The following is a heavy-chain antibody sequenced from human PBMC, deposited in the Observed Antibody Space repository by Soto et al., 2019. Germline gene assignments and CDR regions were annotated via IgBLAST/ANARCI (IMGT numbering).Heavy chain of an antibody. CDR2: ISYDGSNK. CDR1: GFTFSSYG. J-gene: IGHJ6*02. Sequence: GGSLRLSCAASGFTFSSYGMHWVRQAPGKGLEWVAVISYDGSNKYYADSVKGRFTISRDNSKNTLYLQMNSLRAEDTAVYYCAKADHSSWYMGSYYYYYGMDVWGQGTTVTVSS. CDR3: AKADHSSWYMGSYYYYYGMDV. D-gene: IGHD6-13*01. V-gene: IGHV3-30*18.